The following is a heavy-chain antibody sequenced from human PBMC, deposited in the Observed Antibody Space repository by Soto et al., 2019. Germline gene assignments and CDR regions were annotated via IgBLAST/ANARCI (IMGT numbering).Heavy chain of an antibody. D-gene: IGHD3-10*01. CDR1: GFTFSSYA. CDR2: ISGSGGAT. CDR3: AKQSHGSGSYYNGVFLDY. V-gene: IGHV3-23*01. J-gene: IGHJ4*02. Sequence: EVQLLESGGGLVQPGGSLRLSCAASGFTFSSYAMNWVRQAPGKGLEWVSGISGSGGATYYADSVKGRFTISRDNSKNTLYLQMNSLRAEDTAVYYCAKQSHGSGSYYNGVFLDYWGQGTLVTVSS.